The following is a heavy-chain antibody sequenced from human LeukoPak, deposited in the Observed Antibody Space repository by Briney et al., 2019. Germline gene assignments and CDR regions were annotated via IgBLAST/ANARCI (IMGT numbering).Heavy chain of an antibody. D-gene: IGHD5-18*01. V-gene: IGHV1-69*06. J-gene: IGHJ5*02. CDR3: ARVLFRGYSYGNNWFDP. CDR2: IIPIFGTA. CDR1: GYTLTELS. Sequence: ASVKVSCKVSGYTLTELSMHWVRQAPGKGLEWMGGIIPIFGTANYAQKFQGRVTITADKSTSTAYMELSSLRSEDTAVYYCARVLFRGYSYGNNWFDPWGQGTLVTVSS.